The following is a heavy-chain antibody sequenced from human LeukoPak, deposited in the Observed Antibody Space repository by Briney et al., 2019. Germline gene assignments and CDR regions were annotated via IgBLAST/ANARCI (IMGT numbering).Heavy chain of an antibody. Sequence: SVKVSCKASGGTFSNYAISWVRQAPGQGLEWMGRIIPIFGTANYAQKFQGRVTITTDESTSTAHMDPSSLRSEDTAVYYCARAFLGAGDPYYFDYWGQGTLVTVSS. D-gene: IGHD1-26*01. CDR3: ARAFLGAGDPYYFDY. J-gene: IGHJ4*02. CDR1: GGTFSNYA. V-gene: IGHV1-69*05. CDR2: IIPIFGTA.